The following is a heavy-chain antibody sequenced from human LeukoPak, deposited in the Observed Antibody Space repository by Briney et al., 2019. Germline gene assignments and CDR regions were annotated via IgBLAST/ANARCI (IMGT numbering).Heavy chain of an antibody. CDR1: GFTFSTYS. CDR3: ARAYSERYGLGYYYMDV. D-gene: IGHD1-26*01. CDR2: ISSSSSYI. Sequence: RPGGSLRLSCAASGFTFSTYSMNWVRQAPGKGLEWVSSISSSSSYIYYADSVKGRFTISRDNAKKSVYVQMNSLRAEDTAVYYCARAYSERYGLGYYYMDVWGKGTTVTISS. V-gene: IGHV3-21*01. J-gene: IGHJ6*03.